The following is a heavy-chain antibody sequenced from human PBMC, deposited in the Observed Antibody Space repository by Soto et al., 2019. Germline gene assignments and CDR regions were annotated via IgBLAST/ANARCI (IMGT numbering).Heavy chain of an antibody. CDR3: ARNYHGLGV. CDR1: GYTFTIYK. J-gene: IGHJ6*04. V-gene: IGHV1-3*01. Sequence: QAQLVQSGAEVKKPGASVKVSCKASGYTFTIYKIYWVRQAPGQKLEWMGWINVGNGNTKYSQKFQGRVTITRDTSASTAYMELSGLTFEDTAVYYCARNYHGLGVWGKGTTVTVSS. D-gene: IGHD3-10*01. CDR2: INVGNGNT.